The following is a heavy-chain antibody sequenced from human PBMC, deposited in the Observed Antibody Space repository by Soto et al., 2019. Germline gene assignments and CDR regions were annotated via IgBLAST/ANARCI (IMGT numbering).Heavy chain of an antibody. CDR3: ARGYCSSTSCYTRKNYYYGMDV. D-gene: IGHD2-2*02. CDR2: ISAYNGNT. CDR1: GYTFTSYG. Sequence: ASVKVSCKASGYTFTSYGISWVRQAPGQGLEWMGWISAYNGNTNYAQKLQGRVAMTTDTSTSTAYMELRSLRSDDTAVYYCARGYCSSTSCYTRKNYYYGMDVWGQGTTVTVSS. V-gene: IGHV1-18*01. J-gene: IGHJ6*02.